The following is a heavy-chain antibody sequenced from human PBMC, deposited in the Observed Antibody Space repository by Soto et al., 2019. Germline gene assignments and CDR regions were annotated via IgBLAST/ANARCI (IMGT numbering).Heavy chain of an antibody. D-gene: IGHD3-10*01. V-gene: IGHV2-5*02. Sequence: QITLKESGPTLVKPTQTLTLTCTFSGFSLSTSGVGVGWIRQPPGKALEWLALIYWDDDKRYSPSLKSRLTITQDPPKNQVVLTMTNLDPLDTATYYCAHRKGGPYGSGRGDFDYWGQGTLVTVSS. CDR1: GFSLSTSGVG. J-gene: IGHJ4*02. CDR3: AHRKGGPYGSGRGDFDY. CDR2: IYWDDDK.